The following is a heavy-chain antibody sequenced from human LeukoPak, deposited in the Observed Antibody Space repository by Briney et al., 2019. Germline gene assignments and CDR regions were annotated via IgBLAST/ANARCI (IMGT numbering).Heavy chain of an antibody. CDR2: IYTSGST. CDR3: ARGAGITMVRGVIITIDY. Sequence: SETLSLICTVSGGSISSYYWSWIRQPAGKGLEWIGRIYTSGSTNYNPSLKSRVTMSVDTSKNQFSLKLSSVTAADTAVYYCARGAGITMVRGVIITIDYWGQGTLVTVSS. CDR1: GGSISSYY. J-gene: IGHJ4*02. V-gene: IGHV4-4*07. D-gene: IGHD3-10*01.